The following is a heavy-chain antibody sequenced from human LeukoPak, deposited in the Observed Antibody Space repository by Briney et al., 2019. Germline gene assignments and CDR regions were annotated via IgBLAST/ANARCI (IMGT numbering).Heavy chain of an antibody. J-gene: IGHJ4*02. CDR3: ARDRGASSGPLDY. Sequence: ASVKVSCKASGGTFSSYAISWVRQAPGQGLEWMGRIIPIFCTANYAQKFQGRVTITTDESTSTAYMELSSLRSEDTAVYYCARDRGASSGPLDYWGQGTLVTVSS. CDR2: IIPIFCTA. CDR1: GGTFSSYA. V-gene: IGHV1-69*05. D-gene: IGHD6-19*01.